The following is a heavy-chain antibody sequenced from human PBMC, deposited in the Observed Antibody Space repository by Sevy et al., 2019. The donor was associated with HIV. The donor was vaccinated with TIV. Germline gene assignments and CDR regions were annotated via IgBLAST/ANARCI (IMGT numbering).Heavy chain of an antibody. J-gene: IGHJ4*02. Sequence: GGSLRLSCAASGFTFSSYGMHWVRQAPGKGLEWVAVISYDGSNKYYADSVKGRFTISRDNSKNTLYLQMNSLRAEDTAVYYCAKDREAAAGRKGLFDYWGQRTLVTVSS. D-gene: IGHD6-13*01. CDR2: ISYDGSNK. V-gene: IGHV3-30*18. CDR3: AKDREAAAGRKGLFDY. CDR1: GFTFSSYG.